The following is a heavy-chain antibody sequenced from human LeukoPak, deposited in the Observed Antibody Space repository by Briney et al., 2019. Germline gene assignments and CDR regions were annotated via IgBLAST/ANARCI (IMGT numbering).Heavy chain of an antibody. D-gene: IGHD7-27*01. CDR2: ISGTSSTK. V-gene: IGHV3-48*01. CDR3: ASYSTYWGNAFDI. J-gene: IGHJ3*02. CDR1: GLTFSSYS. Sequence: GGSLRLSCAASGLTFSSYSMNWVRQAPGKGLEWVSYISGTSSTKYYVDSVKGRFTISRDNAKNSLYLQMNSLRAEDTAVYFCASYSTYWGNAFDIWGQGTVVTVSS.